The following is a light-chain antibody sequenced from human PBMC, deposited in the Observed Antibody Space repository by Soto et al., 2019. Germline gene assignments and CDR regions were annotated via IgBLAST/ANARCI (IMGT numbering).Light chain of an antibody. CDR3: QQYGSYPLT. Sequence: EVVLTQSPGALSLSPGERATISCRASHSVDSSYFAWYQQRPGQAPRLLIYETSSRATGIPDRFSGSGSGTDFTLTVSRLEPEDFAVYFCQQYGSYPLTFGGGTKVEIK. J-gene: IGKJ4*01. CDR1: HSVDSSY. V-gene: IGKV3-20*01. CDR2: ETS.